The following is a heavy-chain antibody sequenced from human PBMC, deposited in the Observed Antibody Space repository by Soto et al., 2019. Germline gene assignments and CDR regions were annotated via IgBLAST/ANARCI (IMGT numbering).Heavy chain of an antibody. CDR3: ARGSHNWNYGRRNDAFDI. D-gene: IGHD1-7*01. CDR1: GGSISSYY. J-gene: IGHJ3*02. Sequence: SETLSLTCTVSGGSISSYYWSWIRQPPGKGLEWIGYIYYSGSTNYNPSLKSRVTISVDTSKNQFSLKLSSVTAADTAVYYCARGSHNWNYGRRNDAFDIWGQGTMVTV. V-gene: IGHV4-59*01. CDR2: IYYSGST.